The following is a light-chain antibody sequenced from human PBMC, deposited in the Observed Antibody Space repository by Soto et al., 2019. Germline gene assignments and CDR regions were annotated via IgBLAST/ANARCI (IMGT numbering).Light chain of an antibody. J-gene: IGKJ1*01. V-gene: IGKV3-15*01. CDR1: ETISTN. Sequence: EIVLTQSPATLSVSPGERATLSCRATETISTNLAWFQRKPGQPPRLLIYGASTRATGIPARFSGSGSGTEFTLTISSLQSEDFAVYFCQQYNSYSEAFGQGTKVDIK. CDR3: QQYNSYSEA. CDR2: GAS.